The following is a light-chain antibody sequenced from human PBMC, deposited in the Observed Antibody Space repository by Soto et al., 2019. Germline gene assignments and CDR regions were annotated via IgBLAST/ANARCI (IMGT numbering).Light chain of an antibody. J-gene: IGKJ4*01. V-gene: IGKV3-20*01. CDR1: QSVSSSY. Sequence: EIVLTQSPGTLSLSPGERATLSCRASQSVSSSYLAWYQQKPGQAPRLLIYGASSRATGIPDRFIGSGSGTDFTLTISRLEPEHFAVYYCQQYGSSPLLTFGGRTKLGIK. CDR2: GAS. CDR3: QQYGSSPLLT.